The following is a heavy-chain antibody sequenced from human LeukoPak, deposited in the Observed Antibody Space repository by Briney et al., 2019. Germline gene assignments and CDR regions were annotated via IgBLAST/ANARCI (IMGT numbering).Heavy chain of an antibody. CDR1: GGSFSGYS. J-gene: IGHJ6*02. Sequence: SETLSLTCAVYGGSFSGYSRSWIRQPPGKGLEWVGEITYSGSTKYMPSRKSRLNISVDTSKTQVSMKLSSVTVADTAVYYCARGPCDFWSGYSPVGYYYYYYGMDVWGQETTVTVSS. CDR3: ARGPCDFWSGYSPVGYYYYYYGMDV. D-gene: IGHD3-3*01. V-gene: IGHV4-34*01. CDR2: ITYSGST.